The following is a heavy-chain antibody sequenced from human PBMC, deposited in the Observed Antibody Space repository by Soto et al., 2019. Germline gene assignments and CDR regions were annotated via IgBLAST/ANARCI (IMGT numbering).Heavy chain of an antibody. J-gene: IGHJ6*02. Sequence: QVQLMQSGAEVKKPGASVRVSCKASGYNLTSYGISWVRQAPGQGLEWMGWISPYNGNTNYAQKFQGRVTVTTDKSTSTAYMDLRSLTSDETTVYYCAREWEYSCFDDDYYHYGMDVWGQGTRVTVSS. V-gene: IGHV1-18*01. CDR1: GYNLTSYG. CDR2: ISPYNGNT. D-gene: IGHD5-12*01. CDR3: AREWEYSCFDDDYYHYGMDV.